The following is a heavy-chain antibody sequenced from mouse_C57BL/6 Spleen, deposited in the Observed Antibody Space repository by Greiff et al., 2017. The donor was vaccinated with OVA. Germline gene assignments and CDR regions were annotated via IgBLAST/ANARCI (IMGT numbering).Heavy chain of an antibody. V-gene: IGHV1-69*01. Sequence: VQLQQPGAELVMPGASVKLSCKASGYTFTSYWMHWVKQRPGQGLEWIGEIDPSDSYTNYNQKFKGKSTLTVDKSSSTAYMQLSSLTSEDSAVYYCARSFNLYYAMDYWGQGTSVTVSS. J-gene: IGHJ4*01. CDR2: IDPSDSYT. CDR3: ARSFNLYYAMDY. CDR1: GYTFTSYW.